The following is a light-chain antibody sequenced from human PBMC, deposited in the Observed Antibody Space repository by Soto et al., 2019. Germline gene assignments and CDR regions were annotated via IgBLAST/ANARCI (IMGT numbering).Light chain of an antibody. CDR2: DVS. J-gene: IGLJ1*01. V-gene: IGLV2-14*03. CDR1: SSDIGSYNY. CDR3: NSYKITATYV. Sequence: QSALTQPASVSGSPGQSITISCTGTSSDIGSYNYVSWYQQHPGKAPKLIIYDVSNRPSGVSDRFSGSKSGNTASLTISGLQAEDEADYYCNSYKITATYVFGPGTKVTVL.